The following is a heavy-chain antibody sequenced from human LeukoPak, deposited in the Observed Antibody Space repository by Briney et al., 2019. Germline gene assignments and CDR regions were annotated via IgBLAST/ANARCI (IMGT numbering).Heavy chain of an antibody. Sequence: ASVKVSCKASGYTFSGYYMHWVRQAPGQGLEGMGWINPKSGGTNYVQKFQGRVTMTRDTSISTAYIELSRLRFDDTAVYYCASGSSFDSSGRGFDYWGQGTLVTVSS. J-gene: IGHJ4*02. CDR2: INPKSGGT. CDR1: GYTFSGYY. CDR3: ASGSSFDSSGRGFDY. V-gene: IGHV1-2*02. D-gene: IGHD3-22*01.